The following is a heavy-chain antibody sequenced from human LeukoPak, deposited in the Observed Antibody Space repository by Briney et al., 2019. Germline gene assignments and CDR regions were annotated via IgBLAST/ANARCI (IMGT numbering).Heavy chain of an antibody. J-gene: IGHJ4*02. D-gene: IGHD3-22*01. CDR2: ISSSGSTI. Sequence: GGSLRLSCAACGFTFSSYERNWVRQAPGKGLEWVSYISSSGSTIYYADSVKGRFTISRDNAKNSLYLQMNSLRAEDTAVYYCARRGYYDSSGYVDYWGQGTLVTVSS. CDR1: GFTFSSYE. V-gene: IGHV3-48*03. CDR3: ARRGYYDSSGYVDY.